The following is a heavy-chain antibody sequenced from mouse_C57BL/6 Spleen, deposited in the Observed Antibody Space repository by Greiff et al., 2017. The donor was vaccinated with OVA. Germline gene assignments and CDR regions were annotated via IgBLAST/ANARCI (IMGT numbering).Heavy chain of an antibody. V-gene: IGHV1-72*01. CDR1: GYTFTNYW. J-gene: IGHJ2*01. Sequence: QVHLQQPGAELVKPGASVKLSCKASGYTFTNYWMQWVKQRPGRGLEWIGRIDPDSGGTKYNEKFKGKATLTVDKPSSTAYMQLSSLTSEDAAVYDSSSWWDYDVGLDYWGQGTTLTVSS. CDR3: SSWWDYDVGLDY. CDR2: IDPDSGGT. D-gene: IGHD2-4*01.